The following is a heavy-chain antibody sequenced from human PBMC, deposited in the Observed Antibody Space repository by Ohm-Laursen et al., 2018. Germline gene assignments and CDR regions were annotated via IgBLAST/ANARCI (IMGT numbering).Heavy chain of an antibody. V-gene: IGHV1-18*01. CDR1: GYTFTSYG. D-gene: IGHD6-19*01. Sequence: SVKVSCKASGYTFTSYGISWARQAPGQGLEWMGWISAYNGNTNYAQKLQGRVTMTPDTSTSTAYMELRSLRSDDTAVYYCARGTSRSSGWYSDYWGQGTLVTVSS. CDR3: ARGTSRSSGWYSDY. J-gene: IGHJ4*02. CDR2: ISAYNGNT.